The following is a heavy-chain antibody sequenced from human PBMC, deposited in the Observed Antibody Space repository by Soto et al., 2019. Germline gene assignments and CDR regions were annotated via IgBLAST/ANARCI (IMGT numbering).Heavy chain of an antibody. CDR3: ARDGDLGYSYGFFDY. V-gene: IGHV3-53*01. CDR2: IYSGGST. D-gene: IGHD5-18*01. J-gene: IGHJ4*02. Sequence: GGSLRLSCAASGFTVSSNYMSWVRQAPGKGLEWVSVIYSGGSTYYADSVKGRFTISRDNSKNTLYLQMNSLRAEDTAVYYCARDGDLGYSYGFFDYWGQGTLVTVSS. CDR1: GFTVSSNY.